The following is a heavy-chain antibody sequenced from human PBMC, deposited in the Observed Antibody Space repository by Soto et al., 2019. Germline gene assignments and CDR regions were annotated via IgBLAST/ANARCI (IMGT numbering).Heavy chain of an antibody. J-gene: IGHJ4*02. CDR1: GGTLSRSA. Sequence: QVQLVQSGAEVKKPGSSVKVSCKASGGTLSRSAISWVRQAPGQGLEWMGGIIPIFGPAIYAQKFRGRVSIIADESTRTAYMEMSSLRSEETAVYYCGTGSSWTKVESWGQGTLVTVSS. D-gene: IGHD6-13*01. CDR3: GTGSSWTKVES. V-gene: IGHV1-69*01. CDR2: IIPIFGPA.